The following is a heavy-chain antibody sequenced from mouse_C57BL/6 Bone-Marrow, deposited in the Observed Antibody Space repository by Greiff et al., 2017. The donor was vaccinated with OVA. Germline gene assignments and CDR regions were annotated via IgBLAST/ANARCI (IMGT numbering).Heavy chain of an antibody. J-gene: IGHJ2*01. CDR3: ARLTTERDFDY. CDR1: GFTFSSYG. V-gene: IGHV5-6*01. Sequence: EVQVVESGGDLVKPGGSLKLSCAASGFTFSSYGMSWVRQTPDKRLEWVATISSGGSYTYYPDSVKGRFTISRDNAKNTLYLQMSSLKSEDTAMYYCARLTTERDFDYWGQGTTLTVSS. D-gene: IGHD1-1*01. CDR2: ISSGGSYT.